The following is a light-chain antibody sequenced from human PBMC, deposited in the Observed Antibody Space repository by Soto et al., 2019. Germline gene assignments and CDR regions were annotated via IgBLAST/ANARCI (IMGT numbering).Light chain of an antibody. CDR3: QRFNSDPPT. J-gene: IGKJ1*01. CDR1: QGISNY. CDR2: AAS. V-gene: IGKV1-27*01. Sequence: DIQMTQSPSSLSAFVGDRVTTTCRASQGISNYLAWYQQKPGRVPKLLIYAASTLQSGVPSRFSGSGSGTDFTLTISSLQPEDVATYYCQRFNSDPPTFGQGTKVDIK.